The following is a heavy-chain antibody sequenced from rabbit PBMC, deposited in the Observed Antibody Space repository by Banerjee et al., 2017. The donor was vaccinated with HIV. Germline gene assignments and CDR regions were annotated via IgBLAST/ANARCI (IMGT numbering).Heavy chain of an antibody. CDR1: GFDFSSGYD. CDR2: IYVDNGNT. D-gene: IGHD4-1*01. Sequence: QEQLEESGGDLVKPEGSLTLTCKASGFDFSSGYDMYWVRQAPGRGLEWIGCIYVDNGNTYYASWAKGRFTISKTSSTTVTLQMTSLTAADTASYFCARDLAGVTGWNFGLWGPGTLVTVS. V-gene: IGHV1S45*01. J-gene: IGHJ4*01. CDR3: ARDLAGVTGWNFGL.